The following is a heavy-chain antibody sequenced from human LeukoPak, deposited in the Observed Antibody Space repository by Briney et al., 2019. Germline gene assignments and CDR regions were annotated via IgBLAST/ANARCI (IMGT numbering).Heavy chain of an antibody. D-gene: IGHD3-10*01. V-gene: IGHV3-53*01. J-gene: IGHJ4*02. Sequence: GSLRLSCAASGFTVRSNYMSWVRQAPGRGLEWVSVIYSGGSTYYSDSVKGRFTISRDDSKNTLYLQMNSLRAEDTAVYYCARDTYYGSGSYDYWGQGTLVTVSS. CDR3: ARDTYYGSGSYDY. CDR2: IYSGGST. CDR1: GFTVRSNY.